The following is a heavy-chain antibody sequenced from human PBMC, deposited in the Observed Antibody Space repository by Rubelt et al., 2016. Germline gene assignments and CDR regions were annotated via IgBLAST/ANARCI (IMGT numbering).Heavy chain of an antibody. Sequence: EVQLVESGGGLVQPGRSLRLSCTASGFTFGDYTVSWVRQAPGKGLEWVGFIRSRAYGGTTEFAASVKGRFTISRDDSKSTADLQTNSLKTEDTAVYYCTTVLGATFDAFNIWGQGTMVTVSS. CDR3: TTVLGATFDAFNI. D-gene: IGHD1-26*01. CDR2: IRSRAYGGTT. CDR1: GFTFGDYT. J-gene: IGHJ3*02. V-gene: IGHV3-49*04.